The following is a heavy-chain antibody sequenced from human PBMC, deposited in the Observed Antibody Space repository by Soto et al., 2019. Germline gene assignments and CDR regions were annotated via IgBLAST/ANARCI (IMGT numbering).Heavy chain of an antibody. CDR1: GGSISSSSYY. CDR2: IYYSGST. V-gene: IGHV4-39*01. J-gene: IGHJ6*03. D-gene: IGHD3-10*01. CDR3: ARPTGRLPYYYYMDV. Sequence: SETLSLTCTVSGGSISSSSYYWGWIRQPPGKGLEWIGSIYYSGSTYYNPSLKSRVTISVDTSKNQFSLKLSSVTAADTAVYYCARPTGRLPYYYYMDVWGKGTTVTVSS.